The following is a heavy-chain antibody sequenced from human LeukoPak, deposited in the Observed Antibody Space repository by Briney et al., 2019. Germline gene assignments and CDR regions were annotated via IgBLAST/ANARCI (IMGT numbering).Heavy chain of an antibody. V-gene: IGHV5-51*01. J-gene: IGHJ4*02. Sequence: GESLKISCKGSGSRFTGYWIGWVRQTPGKGLEWMGIIYPGDSETGYSPSFQGQVTISADQSISTAYLPWSSLKARDTVMYYCTILGLFSYGFGFWGQGTLVTVSS. CDR1: GSRFTGYW. CDR2: IYPGDSET. D-gene: IGHD5-18*01. CDR3: TILGLFSYGFGF.